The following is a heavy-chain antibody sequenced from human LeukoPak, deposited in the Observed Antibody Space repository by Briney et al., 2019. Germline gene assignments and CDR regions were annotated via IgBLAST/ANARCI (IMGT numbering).Heavy chain of an antibody. J-gene: IGHJ4*02. D-gene: IGHD6-19*01. V-gene: IGHV3-66*01. CDR1: GFTVSSNY. Sequence: GSLRLSCAASGFTVSSNYMSWVRQAPGKGLEWVSVIYSGGSTYYADSVKGRFTISRDNSKNTLYLQMNSLRAEDTAVYYCARDLAVAGRRGDYWGQGTLVTVSS. CDR2: IYSGGST. CDR3: ARDLAVAGRRGDY.